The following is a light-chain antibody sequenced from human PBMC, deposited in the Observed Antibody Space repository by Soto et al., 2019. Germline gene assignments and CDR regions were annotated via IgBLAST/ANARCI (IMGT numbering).Light chain of an antibody. CDR3: CSYTSSSTLVV. V-gene: IGLV2-14*01. J-gene: IGLJ2*01. Sequence: QSALTQPASVSGSPGQSITISCTGTSSDVGGYNYVSWYQQHPGKAPKLMIYDVSNRPSGVSNRFSGSKSGNTASLTISGVQPEDDADYYCCSYTSSSTLVVFGGGTQLTVL. CDR1: SSDVGGYNY. CDR2: DVS.